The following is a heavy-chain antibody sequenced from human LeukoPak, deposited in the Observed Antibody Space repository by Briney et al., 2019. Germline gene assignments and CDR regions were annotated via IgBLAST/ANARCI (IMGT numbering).Heavy chain of an antibody. CDR2: INPNSGGT. D-gene: IGHD3-9*01. V-gene: IGHV1-2*02. CDR3: ARDPYYDIFALFYF. J-gene: IGHJ4*02. Sequence: EASVKVSCKASGYTFTGNYMHWVRQAPGQGLEWMGWINPNSGGTNYAQKFQGRDTMTRDTSISTAYMELSRLRSVYTAVYYCARDPYYDIFALFYFWGQGTLVTVSS. CDR1: GYTFTGNY.